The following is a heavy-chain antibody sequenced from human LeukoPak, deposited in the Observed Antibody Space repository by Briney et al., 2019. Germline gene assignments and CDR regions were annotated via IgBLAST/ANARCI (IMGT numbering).Heavy chain of an antibody. Sequence: GASVKVSCKASGYTFTSYYMRWVRQAPGQGLEWMGIINPSGSSTSYAQKFQGRVTMTRDTSTSTVYMELSSLRSEDTAVYYCARRDYLIAVAGTTYAFDIWGQGTMVTVSS. CDR2: INPSGSST. J-gene: IGHJ3*02. V-gene: IGHV1-46*01. CDR1: GYTFTSYY. D-gene: IGHD6-19*01. CDR3: ARRDYLIAVAGTTYAFDI.